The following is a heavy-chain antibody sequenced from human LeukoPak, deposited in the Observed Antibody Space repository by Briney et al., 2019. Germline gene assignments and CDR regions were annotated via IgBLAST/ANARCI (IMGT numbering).Heavy chain of an antibody. CDR2: IYYSGST. CDR1: GGSISGYY. V-gene: IGHV4-59*08. J-gene: IGHJ4*02. D-gene: IGHD6-13*01. CDR3: ARQSHPSSSSWLPDY. Sequence: SETLSLTCTVSGGSISGYYWSWVRQPPGKGLEWIGYIYYSGSTNYDPSLKSRVTISVDTSKNQFSLRLGSATAADTAVYYCARQSHPSSSSWLPDYWGQGVLVTVSS.